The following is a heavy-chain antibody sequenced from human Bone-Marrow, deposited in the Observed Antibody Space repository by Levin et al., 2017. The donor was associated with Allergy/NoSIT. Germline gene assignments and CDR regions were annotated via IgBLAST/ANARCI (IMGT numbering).Heavy chain of an antibody. CDR2: IYYSGST. CDR1: GGSISSYY. D-gene: IGHD6-19*01. V-gene: IGHV4-59*01. J-gene: IGHJ3*02. Sequence: KPSETLSLTCTVSGGSISSYYWSWIRQPPGKGLEWIGYIYYSGSTNYNPSLKSRVTISVDTSKNQFSLKLSSVTAADTAVYYCARGLGYSSGWHRGNHDAFDIWGQGTMVTVSS. CDR3: ARGLGYSSGWHRGNHDAFDI.